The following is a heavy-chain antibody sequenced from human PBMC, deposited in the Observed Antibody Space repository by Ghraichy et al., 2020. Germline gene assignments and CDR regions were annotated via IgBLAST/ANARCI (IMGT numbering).Heavy chain of an antibody. V-gene: IGHV3-7*01. CDR2: INQDGSQK. CDR1: GFTFSTSW. D-gene: IGHD3-9*01. J-gene: IGHJ4*02. CDR3: ARDFGWQQFDY. Sequence: GGSLRLSCAASGFTFSTSWMSWVRQAPGKGLEWVANINQDGSQKNYVDSVKGRFTISRDNAENSLYLQMNSLRAEDTAVYYCARDFGWQQFDYWGQGTPVTVSS.